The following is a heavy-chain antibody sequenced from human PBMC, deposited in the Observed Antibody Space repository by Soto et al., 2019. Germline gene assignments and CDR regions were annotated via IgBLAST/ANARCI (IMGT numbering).Heavy chain of an antibody. CDR1: GFSFNTSG. V-gene: IGHV3-30*03. CDR3: ATKVRVTNYLYYGMDV. J-gene: IGHJ6*02. Sequence: QVQLVESGGGVVQPGRALRLSCAASGFSFNTSGMHWVRQAPGKGLEWVAVIAFDGSQEFYGDSVRGRFTISRDNSKNTLFLQMKSLTPEDTAVYYCATKVRVTNYLYYGMDVWGQGTTDTDSS. D-gene: IGHD2-21*02. CDR2: IAFDGSQE.